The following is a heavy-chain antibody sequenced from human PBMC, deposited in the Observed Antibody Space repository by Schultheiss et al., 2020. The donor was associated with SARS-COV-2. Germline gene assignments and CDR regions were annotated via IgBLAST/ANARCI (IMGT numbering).Heavy chain of an antibody. J-gene: IGHJ4*02. D-gene: IGHD1-26*01. Sequence: GGSLRLSCAASGFTFSSYTMNWVRQAPGKGLEWVSFISSSSSYTNYADSVKGRFTISRDNAKNSLYLQMNSLRAEDTAVYYCARGGWERPFDYWGQGTLVTVSS. CDR1: GFTFSSYT. CDR2: ISSSSSYT. CDR3: ARGGWERPFDY. V-gene: IGHV3-21*01.